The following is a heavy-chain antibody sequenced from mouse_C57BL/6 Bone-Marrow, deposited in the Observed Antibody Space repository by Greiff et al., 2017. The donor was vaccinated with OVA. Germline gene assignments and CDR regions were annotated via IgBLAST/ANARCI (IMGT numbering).Heavy chain of an antibody. D-gene: IGHD4-1*01. CDR3: ARSNWDYLYY. CDR2: IYPGGGYT. Sequence: VQLQQSGAELVRPGTSVKMSCKASGYTFTNYWIGWAKQRPGHGLAWIGDIYPGGGYTNYNEKFKGKATLTADKSSSTADMQFSSLTSEVSAIYYCARSNWDYLYYWGQGTTLTVSS. V-gene: IGHV1-63*01. CDR1: GYTFTNYW. J-gene: IGHJ2*01.